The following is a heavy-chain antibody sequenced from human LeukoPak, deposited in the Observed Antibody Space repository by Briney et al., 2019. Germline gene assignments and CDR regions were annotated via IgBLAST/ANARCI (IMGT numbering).Heavy chain of an antibody. V-gene: IGHV4-59*01. J-gene: IGHJ6*02. CDR1: GGSISNYY. CDR2: IYYTGTT. Sequence: PSETLSLTCTVSGGSISNYYWSWIRQPPGKALEWIGYIYYTGTTKYNPSLKSLATISLDTSKNQFSLKLTSVTAADTALFFCARGYDIDVWGQGTTVTVSS. CDR3: ARGYDIDV.